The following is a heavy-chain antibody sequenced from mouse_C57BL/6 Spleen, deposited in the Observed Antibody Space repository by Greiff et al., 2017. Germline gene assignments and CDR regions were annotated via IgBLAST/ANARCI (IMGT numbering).Heavy chain of an antibody. D-gene: IGHD1-1*01. CDR1: GYTFTSYW. CDR2: IHPNSGST. CDR3: ARDYYGSSGEDY. J-gene: IGHJ2*01. Sequence: VQLQQPGAELVKPGASVKLSCKASGYTFTSYWMHWVKQRPGQGLEWIGMIHPNSGSTNYNEKFKSKATLTVDESSSTAYMQLSSLTSEDSAVYYCARDYYGSSGEDYWGQGTTLTVSS. V-gene: IGHV1-64*01.